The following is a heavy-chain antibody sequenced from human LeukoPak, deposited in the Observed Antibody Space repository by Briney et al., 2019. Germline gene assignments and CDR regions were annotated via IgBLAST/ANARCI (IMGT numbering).Heavy chain of an antibody. D-gene: IGHD2-8*02. CDR3: ARDGGVNTNFDY. J-gene: IGHJ4*02. Sequence: GGSLRLSCAASGFTFRNYWMGWVRQAPGKGLEWVANTKPDESAEYYADSVRGRFTTSRDNANNLLYLQMNRLRAEDTAVYYCARDGGVNTNFDYWGQGTLVTVSS. CDR1: GFTFRNYW. CDR2: TKPDESAE. V-gene: IGHV3-7*01.